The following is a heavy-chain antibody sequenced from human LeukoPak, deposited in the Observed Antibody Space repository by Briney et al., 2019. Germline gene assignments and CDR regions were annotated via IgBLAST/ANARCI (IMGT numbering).Heavy chain of an antibody. CDR1: GFTFSSWS. Sequence: PGGSLRLSCTTSGFTFSSWSMNWVRQAPGKGLEWVSSISSSSDYIYYADSVKGRFTISRDNAKNSLYLQMNSLRAEDTAVYYCARDGMHCSGGSCDYYYGMDVWGQGTTVTVSS. V-gene: IGHV3-21*01. J-gene: IGHJ6*02. D-gene: IGHD2-15*01. CDR2: ISSSSDYI. CDR3: ARDGMHCSGGSCDYYYGMDV.